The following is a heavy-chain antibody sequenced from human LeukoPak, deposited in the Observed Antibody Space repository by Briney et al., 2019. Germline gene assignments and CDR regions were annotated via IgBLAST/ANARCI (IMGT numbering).Heavy chain of an antibody. Sequence: SVKVSCKASGGTFSSYAISWVRQAPGQGIEWMGGIIPIFGTANYAQKFQGRVTITADESTSPAYMELSSLRSEDTAVYSCARREDGYNYNYFGYWGQGTLVTVSS. CDR2: IIPIFGTA. CDR1: GGTFSSYA. D-gene: IGHD5-24*01. V-gene: IGHV1-69*01. CDR3: ARREDGYNYNYFGY. J-gene: IGHJ4*02.